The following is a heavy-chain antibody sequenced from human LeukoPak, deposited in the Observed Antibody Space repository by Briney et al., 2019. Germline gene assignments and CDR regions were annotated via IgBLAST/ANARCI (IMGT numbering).Heavy chain of an antibody. V-gene: IGHV4-34*01. CDR2: INHRGST. D-gene: IGHD3-3*01. J-gene: IGHJ4*02. CDR1: GGSLSGYY. CDR3: ARGRAISY. Sequence: SETLSLTCAVYGGSLSGYYWSWIRQPPGKGLEWIGEINHRGSTNYNPSLKIRVTISVDTSKNQFSLKLSSVTAADTAVYYCARGRAISYWGQGTLVTVSS.